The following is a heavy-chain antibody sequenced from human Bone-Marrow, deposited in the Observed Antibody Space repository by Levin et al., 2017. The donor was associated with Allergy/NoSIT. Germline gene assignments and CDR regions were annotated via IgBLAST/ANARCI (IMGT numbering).Heavy chain of an antibody. D-gene: IGHD4-17*01. J-gene: IGHJ3*02. CDR2: IKTRADGGTM. Sequence: PGGSLRLSCAGSGVIFTDASLTWVRQAAGKGLEWVGRIKTRADGGTMDFAAPVKGRFTISRDDSSKTVYLQMNSLKIEDTGTYYCTTDQLFDFGDNEVFDIWGQGTMVTVSS. CDR3: TTDQLFDFGDNEVFDI. CDR1: GVIFTDAS. V-gene: IGHV3-15*01.